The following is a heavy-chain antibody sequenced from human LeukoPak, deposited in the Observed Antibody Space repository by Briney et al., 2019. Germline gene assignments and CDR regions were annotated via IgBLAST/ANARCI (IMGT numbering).Heavy chain of an antibody. CDR2: INHSGST. V-gene: IGHV4-34*01. D-gene: IGHD4-23*01. CDR3: ARGSTRWFSTIDY. Sequence: SETLSLTCAVYGGSFSGYYWSWIRQPPGKGLEWIGEINHSGSTNYNPSRKSRVTISVDTSKNQFSLKLSSVTAADTAVYYCARGSTRWFSTIDYWGQGTLVTVSS. J-gene: IGHJ4*02. CDR1: GGSFSGYY.